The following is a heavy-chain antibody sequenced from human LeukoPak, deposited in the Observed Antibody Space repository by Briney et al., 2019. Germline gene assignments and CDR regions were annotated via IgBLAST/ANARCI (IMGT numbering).Heavy chain of an antibody. CDR3: ASSDSSGYYYTYFDY. V-gene: IGHV1-3*01. Sequence: ASVKVSCKASGFISNGFGITWVRQAPGQRLEWMGWINAGNGNTKYSQKFQGRVTITRDTSASTAYMELSSLRSEDTAVYYCASSDSSGYYYTYFDYWGQGTLVTVSS. J-gene: IGHJ4*02. CDR1: GFISNGFG. CDR2: INAGNGNT. D-gene: IGHD3-22*01.